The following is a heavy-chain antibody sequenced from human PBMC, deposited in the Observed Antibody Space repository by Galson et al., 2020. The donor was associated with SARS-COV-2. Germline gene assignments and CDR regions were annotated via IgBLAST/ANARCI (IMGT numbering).Heavy chain of an antibody. CDR2: MYTSATT. CDR3: ARDGSSYLSNWFDP. J-gene: IGHJ5*02. CDR1: GAPINSFY. V-gene: IGHV4-4*07. D-gene: IGHD3-3*01. Sequence: ETSETLSLTCTVSGAPINSFYWTWIRQPAGKGLEWIGRMYTSATTNYNPSLKSRVTMSIDTSKNQFSLKLSSVTAADTAVYYCARDGSSYLSNWFDPWGQGTLVTVSS.